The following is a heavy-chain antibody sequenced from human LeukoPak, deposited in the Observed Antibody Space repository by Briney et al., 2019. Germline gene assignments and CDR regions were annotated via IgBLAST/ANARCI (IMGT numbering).Heavy chain of an antibody. CDR1: RFTFGDYA. V-gene: IGHV3-49*04. Sequence: GGSLRLSCTASRFTFGDYAMNWVRQAPGKGLERVGFIRSNAYGGTTEYAASVKGRFTISRDDSKSIAYLQMNSLKTEDTAVYYCTRYRGYFDYWGPGTLVTVSS. CDR2: IRSNAYGGTT. J-gene: IGHJ4*02. CDR3: TRYRGYFDY. D-gene: IGHD3-10*01.